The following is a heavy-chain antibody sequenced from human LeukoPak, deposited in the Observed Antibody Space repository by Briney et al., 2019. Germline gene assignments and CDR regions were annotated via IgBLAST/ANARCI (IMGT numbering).Heavy chain of an antibody. CDR2: ISYDGSNK. CDR1: GFTFSSYA. Sequence: GGSLRLSCAASGFTFSSYAMHWVRQAPGKGLEWVAVISYDGSNKYYADSVKGRFTISRDNSKNTVYLQMNSLRAGDTAVYYCAKDPRTVSTDSWGQGTLVTVSS. J-gene: IGHJ5*01. V-gene: IGHV3-30-3*01. D-gene: IGHD4-4*01. CDR3: AKDPRTVSTDS.